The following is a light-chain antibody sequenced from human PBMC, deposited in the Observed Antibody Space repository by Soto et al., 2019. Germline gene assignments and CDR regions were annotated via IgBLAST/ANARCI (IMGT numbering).Light chain of an antibody. V-gene: IGLV2-8*01. CDR3: SSYAGTHIV. Sequence: QSVLTQPPSASGSPGQSVTISCTGTSSDVGGYNYVSWYQQHPGKAPKLMIYDVSSRPSGVPDRFSGSKSGNTASLTVSGLQAEYEADYYCSSYAGTHIVFGTGTKVTVL. J-gene: IGLJ1*01. CDR1: SSDVGGYNY. CDR2: DVS.